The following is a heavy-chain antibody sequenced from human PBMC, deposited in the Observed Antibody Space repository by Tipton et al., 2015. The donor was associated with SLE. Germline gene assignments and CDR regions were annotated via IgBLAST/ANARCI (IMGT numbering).Heavy chain of an antibody. J-gene: IGHJ4*02. Sequence: TLSLTCSVSGVSISSGNYYWSWIRQPAGKGLEWIGYISISGTTNYNPSLKSRVSISVDTSKNQFSLKLTSVTAADTAVYYCARGGGSYYDYWGQGTLVTVSS. D-gene: IGHD1-26*01. CDR3: ARGGGSYYDY. V-gene: IGHV4-61*09. CDR1: GVSISSGNYY. CDR2: ISISGTT.